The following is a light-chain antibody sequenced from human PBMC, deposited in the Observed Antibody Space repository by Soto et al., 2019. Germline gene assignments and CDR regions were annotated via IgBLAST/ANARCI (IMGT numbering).Light chain of an antibody. CDR1: QSISSY. V-gene: IGKV1-39*01. Sequence: SSLSASVGDRVTITCRASQSISSYLNWYQQKPGKAPKLLIYAASSLQSGVPSRFSGSGSGTDFTLTISSLQPEDFATYYCQQSYSTPQTFGQGTKVYIK. CDR2: AAS. CDR3: QQSYSTPQT. J-gene: IGKJ1*01.